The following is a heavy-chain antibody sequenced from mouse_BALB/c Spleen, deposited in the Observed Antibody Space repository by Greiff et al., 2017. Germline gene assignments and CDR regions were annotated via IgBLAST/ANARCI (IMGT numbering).Heavy chain of an antibody. CDR2: IDPANGNT. Sequence: DVQLQESGAELVKPGASVKLSCTASGFNIKDTYMHWVKQRPEQGLEWIGRIDPANGNTKYDPKFQGKATITADTSSNTAYLQLSSLTSEDTAVYYCARHYRYPWFAYWGQGTLVTVSA. D-gene: IGHD2-14*01. V-gene: IGHV14-3*02. CDR3: ARHYRYPWFAY. J-gene: IGHJ3*01. CDR1: GFNIKDTY.